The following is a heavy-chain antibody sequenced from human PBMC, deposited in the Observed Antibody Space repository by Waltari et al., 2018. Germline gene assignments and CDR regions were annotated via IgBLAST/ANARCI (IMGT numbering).Heavy chain of an antibody. V-gene: IGHV3-23*03. CDR3: AKDHCSSTSCYAVDYYYYMDV. Sequence: EVQLLESGGGLVQPGGSLRLSCAASGFTFSSYAMSWVRQAPGKGLGWVSVIYSGGSTYYADSGKGLFTISRDNSKNTLYLQMNSLRAEDTAVYYCAKDHCSSTSCYAVDYYYYMDVWGKGTTVTVSS. D-gene: IGHD2-2*01. J-gene: IGHJ6*03. CDR2: IYSGGST. CDR1: GFTFSSYA.